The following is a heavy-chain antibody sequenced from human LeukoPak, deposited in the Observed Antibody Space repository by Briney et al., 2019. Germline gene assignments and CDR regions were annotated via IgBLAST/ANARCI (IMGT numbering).Heavy chain of an antibody. CDR3: ARDFLIAAVQFDY. Sequence: PSETLSLTCTVSGYSISSGYYWGWIRQPPGKGLEWIGSIYHSGSTYYNPSLKSRVTISVDTSKNQFSLKLSSVTAADTAVYYCARDFLIAAVQFDYWGQGTLVTVSS. D-gene: IGHD6-13*01. CDR2: IYHSGST. J-gene: IGHJ4*02. V-gene: IGHV4-38-2*02. CDR1: GYSISSGYY.